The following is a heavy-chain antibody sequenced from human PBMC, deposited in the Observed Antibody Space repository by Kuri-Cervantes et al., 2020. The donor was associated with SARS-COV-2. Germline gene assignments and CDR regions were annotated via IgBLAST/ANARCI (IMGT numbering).Heavy chain of an antibody. D-gene: IGHD4-17*01. CDR3: ASLNTVATFDS. V-gene: IGHV4-39*01. CDR1: GGSISSSSYY. J-gene: IGHJ5*01. CDR2: TYYSGST. Sequence: SEPLSLTCTVSGGSISSSSYYWGWIRQPPGKGLAWIGSTYYSGSTYYTPSLKSRDTISVNTSKNQFTLKTSPVTAADTAVYYCASLNTVATFDSWGQGTLVTVSS.